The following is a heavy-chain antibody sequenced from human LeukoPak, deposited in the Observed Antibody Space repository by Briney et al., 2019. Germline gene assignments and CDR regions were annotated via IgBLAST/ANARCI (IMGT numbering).Heavy chain of an antibody. V-gene: IGHV1-2*02. D-gene: IGHD3-10*01. CDR1: GYTFTGYY. CDR2: INPNSGGT. Sequence: ASVKVSCKASGYTFTGYYMHWVRQASGQGLEWMGWINPNSGGTNYAQKFQGRVTMTRDTSISTAYMELSRLRSDDTAVYYCARDPSSMVRGVTDDYWGQGTLVTVSS. CDR3: ARDPSSMVRGVTDDY. J-gene: IGHJ4*02.